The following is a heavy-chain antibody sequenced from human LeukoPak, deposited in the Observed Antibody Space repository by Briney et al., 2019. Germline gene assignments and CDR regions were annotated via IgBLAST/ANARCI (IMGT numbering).Heavy chain of an antibody. Sequence: SETLSLTCTVSGGSISSYYWSWIRQPPGKGLEWIGYIYYSGSTNYNPSLKSRVTISVDTSKNQFSLKLSSVTAADTAVYYCAREGVAAAGTGPLVFDYWGQGTLVTVSS. J-gene: IGHJ4*02. V-gene: IGHV4-59*12. D-gene: IGHD6-13*01. CDR2: IYYSGST. CDR1: GGSISSYY. CDR3: AREGVAAAGTGPLVFDY.